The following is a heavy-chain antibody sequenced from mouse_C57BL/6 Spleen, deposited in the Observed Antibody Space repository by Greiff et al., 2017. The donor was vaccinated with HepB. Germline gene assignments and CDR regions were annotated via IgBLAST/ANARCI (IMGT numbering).Heavy chain of an antibody. Sequence: QVQLQQSGPELVKPGASVKLSCKASGYTFTSYDINWVKQRPGQGLEWIGWIYPRDGSTKYNEKFKGKATLTVDTSSSTAYMELHSLTSEDSAVYFCARDRITTVVATGYFDYWGQGTTLTVSS. CDR2: IYPRDGST. CDR3: ARDRITTVVATGYFDY. CDR1: GYTFTSYD. D-gene: IGHD1-1*01. V-gene: IGHV1-85*01. J-gene: IGHJ2*01.